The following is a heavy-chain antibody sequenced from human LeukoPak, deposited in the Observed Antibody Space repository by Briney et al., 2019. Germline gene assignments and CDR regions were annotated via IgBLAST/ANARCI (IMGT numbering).Heavy chain of an antibody. CDR1: GFTFSSYW. D-gene: IGHD4-4*01. V-gene: IGHV4-39*01. J-gene: IGHJ4*02. Sequence: PGGSLRLSCAASGFTFSSYWMSWIRQPPGKGLEWIGSIYYSGSTYYTPSLKSRVTISVDTSKNQFSLKLSSVTAADTAVYYCARLYSNHQFDYWGQGTLVTVSA. CDR3: ARLYSNHQFDY. CDR2: IYYSGST.